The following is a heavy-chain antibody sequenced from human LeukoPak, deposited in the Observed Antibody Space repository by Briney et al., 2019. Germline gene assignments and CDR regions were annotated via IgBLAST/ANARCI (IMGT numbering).Heavy chain of an antibody. V-gene: IGHV3-48*01. J-gene: IGHJ4*02. D-gene: IGHD1-26*01. CDR2: ISSSSSTI. CDR1: GFTFSSYS. Sequence: PGGSLRLSCAASGFTFSSYSMNWVRQAPGKGLEWVSYISSSSSTIYYADSVKGRFTISRDNAKNSLYLQMNSLRAEDTAVHCCARRGASSHFDYWGQGTLVTVSS. CDR3: ARRGASSHFDY.